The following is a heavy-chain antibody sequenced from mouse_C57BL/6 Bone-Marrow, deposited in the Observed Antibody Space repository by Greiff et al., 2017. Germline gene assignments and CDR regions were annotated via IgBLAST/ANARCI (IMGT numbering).Heavy chain of an antibody. CDR3: ARDAGTYYAMDY. CDR2: SRNKANDYTT. V-gene: IGHV7-1*01. Sequence: EVKLVESGGGLVQSGRSLRLSCATSGFTFSDFYMEWVRQAPGKGLEWIAASRNKANDYTTEYSASVKGPFIVSRDTSQSILYLQMNALRAEDTAIYYCARDAGTYYAMDYWGQGTSVTVSS. D-gene: IGHD4-1*01. CDR1: GFTFSDFY. J-gene: IGHJ4*01.